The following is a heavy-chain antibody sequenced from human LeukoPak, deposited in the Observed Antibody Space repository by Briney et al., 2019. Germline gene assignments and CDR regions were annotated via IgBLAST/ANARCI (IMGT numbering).Heavy chain of an antibody. D-gene: IGHD6-13*01. Sequence: GRSLRLSCAASGFTFSSYPMHWVRQAPGKGLEWLAFISYDGSNKYYADSVKGRFTISRDNSKNTLYLQMNSLRVEDTAVYYCARDRCGYSSTCPFDYWGQGTLATASS. V-gene: IGHV3-30-3*01. CDR3: ARDRCGYSSTCPFDY. CDR1: GFTFSSYP. CDR2: ISYDGSNK. J-gene: IGHJ4*02.